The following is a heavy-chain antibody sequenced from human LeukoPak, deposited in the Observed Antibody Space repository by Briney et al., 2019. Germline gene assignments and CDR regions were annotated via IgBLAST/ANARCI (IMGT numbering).Heavy chain of an antibody. CDR3: ARDLLDYGTAYYDVGIFDS. CDR2: ISKDGRKN. CDR1: GFIFSTSG. J-gene: IGHJ4*02. V-gene: IGHV3-30*04. D-gene: IGHD3-16*01. Sequence: GGSLRLSCGASGFIFSTSGVHWVRQAPGKGLEWMAVISKDGRKNHYADSVKGGFTISRDNSKSTLFLQMNSLRPEDTGIYYCARDLLDYGTAYYDVGIFDSWGQGTRVTVSS.